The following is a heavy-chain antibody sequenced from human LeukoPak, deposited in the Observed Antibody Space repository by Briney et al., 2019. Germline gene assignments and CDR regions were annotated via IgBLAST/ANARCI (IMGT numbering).Heavy chain of an antibody. Sequence: GGSLRLSCAASGFPFSNHAMSWVRQPPGKGLEWVSAISTGNTYYADSVRGRFTISRDDSKNMVYLQMYSLRDEDTALYYCVREAGYCASVCLKSNWFDPWGQGTLVTVSS. CDR3: VREAGYCASVCLKSNWFDP. V-gene: IGHV3-23*01. CDR1: GFPFSNHA. D-gene: IGHD2-21*02. J-gene: IGHJ5*02. CDR2: ISTGNT.